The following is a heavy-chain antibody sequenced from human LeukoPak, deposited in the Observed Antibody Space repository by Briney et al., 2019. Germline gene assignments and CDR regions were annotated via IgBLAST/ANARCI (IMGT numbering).Heavy chain of an antibody. Sequence: SETLSLTCTVSGGSISSYYWSWIRQPPGKGLEWIGYIYYSGSTNYNPSLKSRVTISVDTSKNQFSLKLSSVTAADTAVYYCARVGRITIFDWGQGTLVTVSS. V-gene: IGHV4-59*12. CDR1: GGSISSYY. J-gene: IGHJ4*02. D-gene: IGHD3-3*01. CDR3: ARVGRITIFD. CDR2: IYYSGST.